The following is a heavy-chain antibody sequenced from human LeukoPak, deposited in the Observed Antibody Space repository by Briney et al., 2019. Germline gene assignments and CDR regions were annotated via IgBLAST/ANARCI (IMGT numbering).Heavy chain of an antibody. CDR3: ARDSKQRESYTDYYYMDV. Sequence: SQTLSLTCTVSGASIITNDYYWNWIRQPPGKGLEWIGYIFHSGSTYYNPSLKSRVTISVDTSKNQFSLKLSSVTAADTAVYYCARDSKQRESYTDYYYMDVWGRGTTVTVSS. CDR2: IFHSGST. V-gene: IGHV4-30-4*08. CDR1: GASIITNDYY. J-gene: IGHJ6*03. D-gene: IGHD1-26*01.